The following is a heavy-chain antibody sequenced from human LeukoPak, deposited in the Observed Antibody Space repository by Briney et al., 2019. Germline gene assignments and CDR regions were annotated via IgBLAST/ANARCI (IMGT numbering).Heavy chain of an antibody. CDR1: GYTFTGYY. CDR3: AREYSSNDY. Sequence: SVKVSCKASGYTFTGYYMHWVRQAPGQGLEWMGGIIPIFGTANYAQKFQGRVTITADESTSTAYMELGSLRSEDTAVYYCAREYSSNDYWGQGTLVTVSS. CDR2: IIPIFGTA. V-gene: IGHV1-69*13. D-gene: IGHD6-13*01. J-gene: IGHJ4*02.